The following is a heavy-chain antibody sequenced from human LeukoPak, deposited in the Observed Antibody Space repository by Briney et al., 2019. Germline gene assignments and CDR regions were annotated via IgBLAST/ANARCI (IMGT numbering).Heavy chain of an antibody. Sequence: GGSLRLSCAASGFTFSSYGMHWVRQAPGKGLEWVAVISYDGSNKYYADSVKGRFTISRDNSKNTLYLQMNSLRAEDTAVYYCARSPLYCTNGVCYTAAFDYWGQGTLATVSS. J-gene: IGHJ4*02. CDR1: GFTFSSYG. D-gene: IGHD2-8*01. CDR3: ARSPLYCTNGVCYTAAFDY. V-gene: IGHV3-30*03. CDR2: ISYDGSNK.